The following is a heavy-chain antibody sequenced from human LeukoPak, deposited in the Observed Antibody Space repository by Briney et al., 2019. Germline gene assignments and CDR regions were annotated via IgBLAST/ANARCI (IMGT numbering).Heavy chain of an antibody. D-gene: IGHD2-2*01. Sequence: GGSLRLSCAASGFAFDTYSMTWVRQAPGKGLEWVSSISSWSSFIYSADSVTGRFTISRDNAKNSLYLQTNSLRAEDTAVYYCARAGSTNSWFDPWGQGTLVIVSS. J-gene: IGHJ5*02. V-gene: IGHV3-21*01. CDR2: ISSWSSFI. CDR1: GFAFDTYS. CDR3: ARAGSTNSWFDP.